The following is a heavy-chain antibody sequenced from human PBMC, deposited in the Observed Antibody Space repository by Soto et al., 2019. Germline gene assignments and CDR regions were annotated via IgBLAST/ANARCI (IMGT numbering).Heavy chain of an antibody. CDR1: GYTFSNYY. J-gene: IGHJ4*02. CDR2: IYSNSGGT. D-gene: IGHD5-12*01. V-gene: IGHV1-2*02. CDR3: ARGIVATAIDY. Sequence: QVQLVQSGAEVKKPGASVKVSCKASGYTFSNYYIQWMRQAPGQGLEWMGWIYSNSGGTNYAQKCHGRVTMTRDTSINTADMEMSGLTSDDTAVYYCARGIVATAIDYWGQGTLVTVSS.